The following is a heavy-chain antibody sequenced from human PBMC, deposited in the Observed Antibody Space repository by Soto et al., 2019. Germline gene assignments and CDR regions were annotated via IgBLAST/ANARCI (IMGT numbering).Heavy chain of an antibody. CDR2: ISSSSSTI. D-gene: IGHD3-10*01. CDR1: GGNCSSWS. CDR3: ARANYYGSPGDFDP. J-gene: IGHJ5*02. V-gene: IGHV3-48*01. Sequence: GGSIRLSYAASGGNCSSWSMNWVRKDTGKGLEWVSYISSSSSTIYYADSVKGRFTISRDNAKNSLYLQMNSLRAEDTAVYYCARANYYGSPGDFDPWGQGTLVTVSS.